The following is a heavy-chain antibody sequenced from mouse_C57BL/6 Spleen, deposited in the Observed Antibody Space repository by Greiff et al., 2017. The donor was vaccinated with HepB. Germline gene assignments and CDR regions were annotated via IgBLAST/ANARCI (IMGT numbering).Heavy chain of an antibody. V-gene: IGHV1-81*01. D-gene: IGHD1-1*01. J-gene: IGHJ3*01. CDR1: GYTFTSYG. Sequence: QVQLQQSGAELARPGASVKLSCKASGYTFTSYGISWVKQRTGQGLEWIGEIYPRSGNTYYNEKFKGKATLTADKSSSTAYMELRSLTSEDSAVYFCARSGGSSPAWFAYWGQGTLVTVSA. CDR3: ARSGGSSPAWFAY. CDR2: IYPRSGNT.